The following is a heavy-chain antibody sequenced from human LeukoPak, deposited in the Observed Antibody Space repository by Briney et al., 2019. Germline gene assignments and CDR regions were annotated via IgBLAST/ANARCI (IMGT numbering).Heavy chain of an antibody. D-gene: IGHD5-18*01. J-gene: IGHJ4*02. CDR3: AKASWRQLWSYYFDY. Sequence: PGGSLRLSCAASGFTVSSNYMSWVRQAPGKGLEWVSVIYSGGSTYYADSVKGRFTISRDNSKNTLYLQMNSLRAEDTAVYYCAKASWRQLWSYYFDYWGQGTLVTVSS. CDR1: GFTVSSNY. V-gene: IGHV3-53*01. CDR2: IYSGGST.